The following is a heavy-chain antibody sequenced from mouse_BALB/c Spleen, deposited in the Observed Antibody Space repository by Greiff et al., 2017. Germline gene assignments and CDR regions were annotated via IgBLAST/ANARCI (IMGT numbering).Heavy chain of an antibody. CDR2: ISYDGSN. Sequence: ESGPGLVKPSQSLSLTCSVTGYSITSGYYWNWIRQFPGNKLEWMGYISYDGSNNYNPSLKNRISITRDTSKNQFFLKLNSVTTEDTATYYCAREGYYGSSSFAYWGQGTLVTVSA. J-gene: IGHJ3*01. V-gene: IGHV3-6*02. D-gene: IGHD1-1*01. CDR3: AREGYYGSSSFAY. CDR1: GYSITSGYY.